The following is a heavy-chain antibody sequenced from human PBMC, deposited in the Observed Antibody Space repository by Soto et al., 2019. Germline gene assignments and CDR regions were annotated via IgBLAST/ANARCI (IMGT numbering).Heavy chain of an antibody. Sequence: QVQLQESGPGLVKPSQTLSLTCTVSGGSISSGGYYWSWIRQHPGKGLEWIGYIYYSGSTYYNPTLQSRFTISVDTSKNQFSLKLSSVTAADTAVYYCARAPPGDSSGYYSVWFVPWGQGTLVTVSS. CDR3: ARAPPGDSSGYYSVWFVP. CDR2: IYYSGST. CDR1: GGSISSGGYY. J-gene: IGHJ5*02. D-gene: IGHD3-22*01. V-gene: IGHV4-31*03.